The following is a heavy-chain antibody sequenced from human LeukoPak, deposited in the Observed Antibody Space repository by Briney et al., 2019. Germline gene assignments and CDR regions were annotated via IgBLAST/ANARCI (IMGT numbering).Heavy chain of an antibody. V-gene: IGHV6-1*01. CDR2: TYYRYKWCN. Sequence: SQTLSLTCAISGDSVSSNSAAWNWIRQSPSRGLEWLGRTYYRYKWCNDYAVSGKSRITINPVTSKHQFSLQLNSVTPEDTAVYYCATRHFDYWGQGTLVTVSS. J-gene: IGHJ4*02. CDR3: ATRHFDY. D-gene: IGHD4-11*01. CDR1: GDSVSSNSAA.